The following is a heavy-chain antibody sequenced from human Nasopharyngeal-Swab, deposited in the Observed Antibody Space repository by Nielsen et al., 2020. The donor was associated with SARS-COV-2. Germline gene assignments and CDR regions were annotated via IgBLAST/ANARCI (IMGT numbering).Heavy chain of an antibody. CDR3: AKEYGSGSYRPFFDS. D-gene: IGHD3-10*01. Sequence: GGSLRLSCAASGFTFDGYTMHWVRHALGRGLEWVSLISWDGGSTYYRDSVKGRFTISRDNSKNSLYLQMNSLRTEDTASYYCAKEYGSGSYRPFFDSWGRGTLVTVSS. CDR2: ISWDGGST. CDR1: GFTFDGYT. J-gene: IGHJ4*02. V-gene: IGHV3-43*01.